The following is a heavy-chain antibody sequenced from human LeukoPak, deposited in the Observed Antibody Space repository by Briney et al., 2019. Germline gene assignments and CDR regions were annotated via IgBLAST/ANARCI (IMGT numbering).Heavy chain of an antibody. V-gene: IGHV4-34*01. J-gene: IGHJ4*02. D-gene: IGHD2-15*01. Sequence: SETLSLTCTVSGGSISSYYWSWIRQPPGKGLEWIGEINHSGSTNYNPSLKSRVTISVDTSKNQFSLKLSSVTAADTAVYYCARGTTGEYCSGGSCYYGYFDYWGQGTLVTVSS. CDR2: INHSGST. CDR3: ARGTTGEYCSGGSCYYGYFDY. CDR1: GGSISSYY.